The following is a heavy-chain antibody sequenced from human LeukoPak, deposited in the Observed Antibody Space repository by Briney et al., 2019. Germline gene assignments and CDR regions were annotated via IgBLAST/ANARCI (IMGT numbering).Heavy chain of an antibody. J-gene: IGHJ4*02. D-gene: IGHD2-2*01. CDR3: ACYDCGDY. CDR2: FNTNTGSP. V-gene: IGHV7-4-1*02. CDR1: GDTFTSYA. Sequence: GASVKVSCKASGDTFTSYAMNWVRQAPGQGLEWMGWFNTNTGSPTYAQAFTGRFVFSLDTSVSTAYLQISSLKAEDTAVYYCACYDCGDYWGQGTLVTVSS.